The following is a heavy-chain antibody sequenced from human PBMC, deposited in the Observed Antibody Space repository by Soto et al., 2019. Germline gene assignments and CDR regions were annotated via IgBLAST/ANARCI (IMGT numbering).Heavy chain of an antibody. D-gene: IGHD6-13*01. V-gene: IGHV4-34*01. J-gene: IGHJ4*02. Sequence: QVQLQQWGAGLLGPSETLSLTCAVYGGSFDAYKWSWIRQSPGKGLEWIGDINHGGSTDYNPSLKSRVTISIDTSKNQYSLKLNSVTAADSAVYYCARRYREEIAAAHRVWGQGTPVTVSS. CDR1: GGSFDAYK. CDR3: ARRYREEIAAAHRV. CDR2: INHGGST.